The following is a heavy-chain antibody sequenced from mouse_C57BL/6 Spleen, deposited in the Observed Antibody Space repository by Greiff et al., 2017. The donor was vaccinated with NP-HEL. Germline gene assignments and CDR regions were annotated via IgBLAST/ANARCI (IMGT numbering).Heavy chain of an antibody. Sequence: EVKLVESGEGLVKPGGSLKLSCAASGFTFSSYAMSWVRQTPEKRLEWVAYISSGGDYIYYADTVKGRFTISRDNARNTLYLQMSSLKSEDTAMYYCTLQTAQATWFAYWGQGTLVTVSA. CDR2: ISSGGDYI. D-gene: IGHD3-2*02. V-gene: IGHV5-9-1*02. CDR3: TLQTAQATWFAY. J-gene: IGHJ3*01. CDR1: GFTFSSYA.